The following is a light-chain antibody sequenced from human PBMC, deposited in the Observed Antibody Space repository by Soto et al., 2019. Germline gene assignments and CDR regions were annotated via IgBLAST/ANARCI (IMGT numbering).Light chain of an antibody. J-gene: IGLJ1*01. CDR2: SNN. Sequence: QSVLTQPPSASGTPGQRVTISCSGSSSNIGSNTVNWYQQFPGTAPKLVIHSNNQRPSGVPDRFSGSKSGTSASLAISGLQSEDEADYYCAAWGDSLNGLYVFGTGTKVTVL. CDR3: AAWGDSLNGLYV. V-gene: IGLV1-44*01. CDR1: SSNIGSNT.